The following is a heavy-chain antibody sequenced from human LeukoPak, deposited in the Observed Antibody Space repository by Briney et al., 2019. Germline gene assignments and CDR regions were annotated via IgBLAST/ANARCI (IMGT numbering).Heavy chain of an antibody. CDR3: TTVRGSSWLRGRRGMDV. Sequence: ASVKVSCKASGGTFSSYAISWVRQAPGQGLEWMGGIIYIFGTANYGQKFQGRVTINADESTSTAYMELSSLRSEDTAVYYCTTVRGSSWLRGRRGMDVWGQETTVTVPS. CDR1: GGTFSSYA. V-gene: IGHV1-69*13. CDR2: IIYIFGTA. J-gene: IGHJ6*02. D-gene: IGHD6-13*01.